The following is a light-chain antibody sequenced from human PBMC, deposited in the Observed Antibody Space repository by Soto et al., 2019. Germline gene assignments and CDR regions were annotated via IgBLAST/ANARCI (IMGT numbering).Light chain of an antibody. CDR1: QSVRSN. CDR2: GAS. V-gene: IGKV3-15*01. CDR3: QERGAWPRAT. J-gene: IGKJ4*01. Sequence: EIVMTQSPATLSVSPGERATLSCRASQSVRSNLAWYQQKPGQAPRLLIYGASTRATGIPARFSGSGSNTDFTLTISSLEPEDVAVYYCQERGAWPRATFGGGTKVAIK.